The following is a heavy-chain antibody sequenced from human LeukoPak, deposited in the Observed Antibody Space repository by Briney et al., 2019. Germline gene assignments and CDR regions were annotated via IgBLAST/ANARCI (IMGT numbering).Heavy chain of an antibody. CDR1: GFTFDDRG. D-gene: IGHD3-22*01. CDR3: ARDGYYDSSGYYSNDAFDI. J-gene: IGHJ3*02. CDR2: INWNGGST. Sequence: PGGSLRLSCAASGFTFDDRGMSWVRQAPGKGLEWVSGINWNGGSTAYADSVKGRFTISRDNAKKSLYMQMNSLRDEDTALYYCARDGYYDSSGYYSNDAFDIWGQGTMVTVSS. V-gene: IGHV3-20*04.